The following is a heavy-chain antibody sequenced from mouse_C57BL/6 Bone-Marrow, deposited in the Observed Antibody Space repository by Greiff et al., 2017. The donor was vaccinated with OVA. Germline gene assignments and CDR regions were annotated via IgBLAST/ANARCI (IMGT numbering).Heavy chain of an antibody. Sequence: QVQLQQSGAELVKPGASVKISCKASGYAFSSYWMNWVKQRPGQGLEWIGQIYPGDGDTNYNGKFKGKATLTADKSSSTAYMQLSNLTSEDSAVDYCAREGLVIYYYGSSSAWFDDWGQGTLVTVSA. CDR2: IYPGDGDT. D-gene: IGHD1-1*01. CDR3: AREGLVIYYYGSSSAWFDD. V-gene: IGHV1-80*01. CDR1: GYAFSSYW. J-gene: IGHJ3*01.